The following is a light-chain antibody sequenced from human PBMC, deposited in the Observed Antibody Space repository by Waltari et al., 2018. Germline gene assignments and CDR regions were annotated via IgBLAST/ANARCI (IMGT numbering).Light chain of an antibody. CDR2: AAS. J-gene: IGKJ2*01. CDR1: QSIARY. V-gene: IGKV1-39*01. CDR3: QQSYSALEYT. Sequence: DIQMTQSPSSLSASVGDRVTLTCRASQSIARYLNWYQQKSGKAPKVLIYAASSLVSGVPPRFSGSGSGTDFTLTISSLQPEDFATYYCQQSYSALEYTFGQGTKLEIK.